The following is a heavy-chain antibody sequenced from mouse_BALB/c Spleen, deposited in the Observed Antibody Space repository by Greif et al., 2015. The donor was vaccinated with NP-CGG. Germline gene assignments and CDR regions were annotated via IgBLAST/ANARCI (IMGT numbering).Heavy chain of an antibody. CDR2: ISSGGGST. D-gene: IGHD1-1*01. CDR1: GFAFSSYD. V-gene: IGHV5-12-1*01. Sequence: EVMLVESGGGLVKPGGSLKLSCAASGFAFSSYDMSWVCQTPEKRLEWVAYISSGGGSTYYPDTVKGRFTISRDNAKNTLYLQMSSLKSEDTAMYYCARYYYGSSYVSPYYAMDYWGQGTSVTVSS. CDR3: ARYYYGSSYVSPYYAMDY. J-gene: IGHJ4*01.